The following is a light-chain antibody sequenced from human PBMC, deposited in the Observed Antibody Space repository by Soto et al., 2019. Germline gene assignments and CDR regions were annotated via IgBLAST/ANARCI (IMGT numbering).Light chain of an antibody. CDR3: HQRSYWPWT. V-gene: IGKV3-11*01. CDR2: EAS. J-gene: IGKJ1*01. CDR1: QSVSGY. Sequence: EIVLTQSPATLSLSPGERATLSCRASQSVSGYLVWYQQKPGQAPRLLIYEASTRATGIPARFSGSGTGTDFTPTINSLEPEDFAVYFCHQRSYWPWTFGQGTKVEIK.